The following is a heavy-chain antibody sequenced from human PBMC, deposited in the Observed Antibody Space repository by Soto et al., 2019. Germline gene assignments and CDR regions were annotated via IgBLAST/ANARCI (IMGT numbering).Heavy chain of an antibody. J-gene: IGHJ4*02. CDR2: IYYSGST. V-gene: IGHV4-39*01. D-gene: IGHD3-10*01. CDR3: ATHATYYYGSGSAY. CDR1: GGSIGSSSYY. Sequence: QLQLQESGPGLVKPSETLSLTCTVSGGSIGSSSYYWGWIRQPPGKGLEWIGSIYYSGSTYYNPSLKSRVTISVDTSKNQFSLKLSSVTAADTAVYYCATHATYYYGSGSAYWGQGTLVTVSS.